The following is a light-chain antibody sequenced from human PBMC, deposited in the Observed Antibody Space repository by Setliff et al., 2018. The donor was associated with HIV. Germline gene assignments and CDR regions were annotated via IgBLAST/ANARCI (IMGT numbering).Light chain of an antibody. CDR3: SSYTSSSTLL. CDR1: SSDVGSYNY. J-gene: IGLJ1*01. Sequence: QSALTQSASVSGSPGQSITISCTGTSSDVGSYNYVSWYQQHPGKAPKLMIYDVSNRPSGVSNRFSGSKSGNTASLTISGLQAEDEADYYCSSYTSSSTLLFGTGTKVTVL. CDR2: DVS. V-gene: IGLV2-14*03.